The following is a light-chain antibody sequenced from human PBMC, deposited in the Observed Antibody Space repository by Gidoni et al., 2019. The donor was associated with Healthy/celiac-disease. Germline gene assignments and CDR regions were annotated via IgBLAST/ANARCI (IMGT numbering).Light chain of an antibody. Sequence: VIWMQQPPSLLSASRGDRVTISCRMSQCISSYLAWYQQKPGQAPELLIYAASTLQSGVPSRFSGSGSGTDFTLTISCLQSEDFATYYCQQYYSFPPTFGGGTKVEIK. CDR3: QQYYSFPPT. CDR2: AAS. J-gene: IGKJ4*01. CDR1: QCISSY. V-gene: IGKV1D-8*01.